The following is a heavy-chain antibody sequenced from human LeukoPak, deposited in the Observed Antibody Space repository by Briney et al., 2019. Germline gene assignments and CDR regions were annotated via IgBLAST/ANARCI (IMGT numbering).Heavy chain of an antibody. CDR3: AREGKETYYDFWSGYNFNWCDP. V-gene: IGHV1-2*02. D-gene: IGHD3-3*01. CDR2: INTNSSGT. J-gene: IGHJ5*02. Sequence: ASVMVSCKASGYTFTGYYINWVRQAPGEGLQWMGWINTNSSGTNYAQKFQGKVTMTRNTSISTVYIELSRLRSDATAVYYCAREGKETYYDFWSGYNFNWCDPWGQGTLVTVSS. CDR1: GYTFTGYY.